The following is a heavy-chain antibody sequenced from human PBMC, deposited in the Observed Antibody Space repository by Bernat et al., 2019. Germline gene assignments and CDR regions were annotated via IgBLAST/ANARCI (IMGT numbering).Heavy chain of an antibody. CDR1: GFTFSSYS. D-gene: IGHD6-19*01. CDR3: ARIAVAGTVPSWYFDL. CDR2: ISSSSYI. Sequence: EVQLVESGGGLVKPGGSLRLSCAASGFTFSSYSMNWVRQAPGKGLEWVSYISSSSYIYYADSVKGRFTISRDNAKNSLYLQMNSLRAEDTAVYYCARIAVAGTVPSWYFDLWGRGTLVTVSS. V-gene: IGHV3-21*05. J-gene: IGHJ2*01.